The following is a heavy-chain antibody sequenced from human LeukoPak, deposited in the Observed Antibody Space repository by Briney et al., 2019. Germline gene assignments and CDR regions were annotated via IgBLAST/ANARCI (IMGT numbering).Heavy chain of an antibody. CDR2: ITSSSSYI. J-gene: IGHJ4*02. Sequence: PGGSLRLSCAASGFTFSTYNMNWVRQAPGKGLEWLLSITSSSSYIYYADSVKGRFTISRDNSKNTLYLQMNSLRAEDTAVYYCARDRVGATLYFDYWGQGTLVTVSS. D-gene: IGHD1-26*01. CDR3: ARDRVGATLYFDY. V-gene: IGHV3-21*04. CDR1: GFTFSTYN.